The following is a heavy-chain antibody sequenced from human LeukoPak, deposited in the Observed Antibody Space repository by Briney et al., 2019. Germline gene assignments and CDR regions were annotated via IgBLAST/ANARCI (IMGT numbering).Heavy chain of an antibody. Sequence: GRSLRLSCAASGFTFSSYAMHWVRQAPGKGLEWVAVILYDGSNKYYADSVKGRFTISRDNSKNTLYLQMNSLRAEDTAVYYCARDVSDIVVVVAATLTYFQHWGQGTLVTVSS. D-gene: IGHD2-15*01. V-gene: IGHV3-30-3*01. CDR2: ILYDGSNK. CDR3: ARDVSDIVVVVAATLTYFQH. CDR1: GFTFSSYA. J-gene: IGHJ1*01.